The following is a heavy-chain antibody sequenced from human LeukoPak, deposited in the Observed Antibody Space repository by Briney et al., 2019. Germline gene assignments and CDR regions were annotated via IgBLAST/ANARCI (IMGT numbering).Heavy chain of an antibody. CDR2: IRQDGTEK. Sequence: GGSLRLSCAASGFTSSSYWMNWVRQAPGKGLEWVANIRQDGTEKYYVDSVKGRFTISRDDAKNSVYLQMNSLRAEDTAVYYCVRALAAAGAYWGQGTLVTVSS. V-gene: IGHV3-7*05. CDR1: GFTSSSYW. CDR3: VRALAAAGAY. J-gene: IGHJ4*02. D-gene: IGHD6-13*01.